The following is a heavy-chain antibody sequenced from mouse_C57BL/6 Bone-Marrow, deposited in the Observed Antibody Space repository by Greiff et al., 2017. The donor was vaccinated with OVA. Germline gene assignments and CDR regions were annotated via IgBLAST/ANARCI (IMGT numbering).Heavy chain of an antibody. CDR2: IYPGDGDT. J-gene: IGHJ2*01. CDR3: GRRRYFDY. CDR1: GYAFSSSW. Sequence: QVQLQQSGPELVKPGASVKLSCKASGYAFSSSWMNWVKQRPGKGLEWIGRIYPGDGDTNYNGKFKGKATLTADKSSSTAYMQRSSLTSEDSAVYFCGRRRYFDYGGQGTTLTVSA. V-gene: IGHV1-82*01.